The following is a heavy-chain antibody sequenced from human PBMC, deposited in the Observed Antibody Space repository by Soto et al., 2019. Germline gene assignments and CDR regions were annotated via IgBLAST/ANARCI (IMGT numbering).Heavy chain of an antibody. D-gene: IGHD6-13*01. CDR1: GGTFSSYT. CDR2: IIPILGIA. Sequence: QVQLVQSGAEVNKPGSSVKVSCKASGGTFSSYTISWVRQSPGQGLEWLGRIIPILGIANYAQKFQGRVTITADKSTSTAYMELSRLRSEATGVYYCARRHSSSWWHRAKYSPHWVQGTLVTVSS. J-gene: IGHJ1*01. CDR3: ARRHSSSWWHRAKYSPH. V-gene: IGHV1-69*02.